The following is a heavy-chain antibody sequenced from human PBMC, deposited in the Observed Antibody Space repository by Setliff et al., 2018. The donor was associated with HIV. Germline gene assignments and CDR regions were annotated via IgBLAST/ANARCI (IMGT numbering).Heavy chain of an antibody. V-gene: IGHV4-38-2*01. CDR2: IYHTGSS. CDR1: GFSISSRYY. CDR3: ARYNYDFLTGYYPIDY. Sequence: SETLSLTCDVSGFSISSRYYWGWIRQSPGKGLEWIGNIYHTGSSYYNPSLNDRATISLDTSKNQFSLKLSSVTAADTAVYYCARYNYDFLTGYYPIDYWGQGTQVTVSS. J-gene: IGHJ4*02. D-gene: IGHD3-9*01.